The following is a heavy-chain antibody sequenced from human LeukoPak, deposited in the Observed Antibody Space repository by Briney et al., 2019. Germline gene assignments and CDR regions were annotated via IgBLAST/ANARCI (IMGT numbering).Heavy chain of an antibody. D-gene: IGHD2-15*01. CDR1: GFTVSSNY. V-gene: IGHV3-11*04. J-gene: IGHJ4*02. CDR3: TRDLRGSRNY. CDR2: ISTSGNTI. Sequence: PGGSLRLSCAASGFTVSSNYMSWVRQAPGKGLEWVSYISTSGNTIYYADSVKGRFTISRDNAKNSLYVQMNSLRAEDTAVYYCTRDLRGSRNYWGQGTLVTVSS.